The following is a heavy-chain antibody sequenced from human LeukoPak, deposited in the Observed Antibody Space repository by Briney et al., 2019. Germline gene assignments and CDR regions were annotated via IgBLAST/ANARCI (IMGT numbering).Heavy chain of an antibody. CDR1: GYTFTGYY. J-gene: IGHJ4*02. V-gene: IGHV1-2*02. CDR3: ARDVDSITIFGVVTVAY. CDR2: INPNSGGT. Sequence: ASVKVSCKASGYTFTGYYMHWVRQAPGQGLEWMGWINPNSGGTNYAQKFQGRVTMTRDTSISTAYMELSRLRSDDTAVYYCARDVDSITIFGVVTVAYWGQGTLVTVSS. D-gene: IGHD3-3*01.